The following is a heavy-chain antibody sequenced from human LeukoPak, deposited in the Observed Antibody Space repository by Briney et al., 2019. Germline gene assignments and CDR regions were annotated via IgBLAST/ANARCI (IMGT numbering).Heavy chain of an antibody. D-gene: IGHD6-13*01. CDR2: ISGSGGST. J-gene: IGHJ5*02. CDR3: AKAHDISSSWCWGNWFDP. CDR1: GFTFSSYA. V-gene: IGHV3-23*01. Sequence: RGSLRLSCAASGFTFSSYAMSWVRQAPGKGLEWVSAISGSGGSTYYADSVKGRFTISRDNSKNTLYLQMNSLRAEDTAVYYCAKAHDISSSWCWGNWFDPWGQGTLVTVSS.